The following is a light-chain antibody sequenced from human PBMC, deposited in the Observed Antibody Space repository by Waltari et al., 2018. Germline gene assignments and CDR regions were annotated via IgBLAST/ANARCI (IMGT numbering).Light chain of an antibody. CDR1: QTINNW. J-gene: IGKJ1*01. V-gene: IGKV1-5*01. CDR3: QQYNILSVS. Sequence: DIQMTQSPSTLSASVGEKVTITCRASQTINNWLAWYQLKPGKAPKLLIYDTSALDSGVPARFSGSGSETDFTLTISSLQPDDFATYFCQQYNILSVSFGQGSKVEVK. CDR2: DTS.